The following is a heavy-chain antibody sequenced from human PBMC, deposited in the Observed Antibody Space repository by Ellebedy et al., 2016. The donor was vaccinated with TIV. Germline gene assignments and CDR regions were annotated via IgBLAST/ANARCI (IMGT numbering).Heavy chain of an antibody. CDR3: ARKRGGLGLLWFGELLDY. D-gene: IGHD3-10*01. CDR1: GFTFSSYW. CDR2: IKQDGSEK. V-gene: IGHV3-7*01. J-gene: IGHJ4*02. Sequence: PGGSLRLSCAASGFTFSSYWMSWVRQAPGKGLEWVANIKQDGSEKYYVDSVKGRFTISRDNAKNSLYLEMNSLRAEDTAVYYCARKRGGLGLLWFGELLDYWGQGTLVTVSS.